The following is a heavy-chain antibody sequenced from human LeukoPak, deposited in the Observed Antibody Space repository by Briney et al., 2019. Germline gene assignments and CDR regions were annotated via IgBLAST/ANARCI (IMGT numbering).Heavy chain of an antibody. J-gene: IGHJ4*02. CDR3: ARLASTPSSSGRLDY. D-gene: IGHD6-13*01. CDR2: ISSSGST. Sequence: SETLSLTCTVSGGSISGYYWNWIRQPPGKGLEWIGYISSSGSTNHNPSLKSRVTISVDTSKNQFSLKLSSVTAADTAVYFCARLASTPSSSGRLDYWGQGILVTVSS. CDR1: GGSISGYY. V-gene: IGHV4-59*08.